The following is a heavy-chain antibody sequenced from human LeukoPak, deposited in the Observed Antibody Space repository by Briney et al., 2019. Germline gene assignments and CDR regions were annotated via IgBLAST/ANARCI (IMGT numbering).Heavy chain of an antibody. J-gene: IGHJ4*02. Sequence: GASVTVSCKASGYTFTSYDINWVRQAPGQGLEWMGWMNPNSGNTGYAQKFQGRVTMTRNTSISTAYMELSSLRSEDTAVYYCERDGGSSASAFDYGGQGTLVTVSS. CDR3: ERDGGSSASAFDY. D-gene: IGHD4-23*01. CDR1: GYTFTSYD. V-gene: IGHV1-8*01. CDR2: MNPNSGNT.